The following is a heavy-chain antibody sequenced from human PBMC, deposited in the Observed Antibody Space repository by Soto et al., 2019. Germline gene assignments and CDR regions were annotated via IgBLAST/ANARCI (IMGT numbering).Heavy chain of an antibody. J-gene: IGHJ4*02. D-gene: IGHD5-12*01. CDR2: ISWSGNNV. CDR3: ARSKEKSIVATIVYFDY. Sequence: LRLSCAASGFPFDDYTMHWVRQTPGKGLEWVSSISWSGNNVDYRDSVKGRFTISRDNAKNSLYLHMNSLRVEDTAVYYCARSKEKSIVATIVYFDYWGQGTLVTVSS. V-gene: IGHV3-9*01. CDR1: GFPFDDYT.